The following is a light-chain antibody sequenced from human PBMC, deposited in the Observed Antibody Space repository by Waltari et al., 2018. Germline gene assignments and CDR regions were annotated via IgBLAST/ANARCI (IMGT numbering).Light chain of an antibody. J-gene: IGLJ2*01. CDR1: NLESKF. CDR2: QDN. CDR3: QAWDSGSYVV. Sequence: SYALTQPPALSVSPGETATITCSGENLESKFVYWYQQKAGQSPVFVVFQDNRRPSGFPGRFAGSNAGNTATLIISGSQAMDEADYYCQAWDSGSYVVFGGGTKLTVL. V-gene: IGLV3-1*01.